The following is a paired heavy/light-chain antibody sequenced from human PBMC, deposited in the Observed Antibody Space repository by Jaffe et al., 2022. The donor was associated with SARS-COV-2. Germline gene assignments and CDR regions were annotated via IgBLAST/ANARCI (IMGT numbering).Heavy chain of an antibody. CDR3: TTVGLHGY. V-gene: IGHV3-15*01. CDR1: GFAFTDAW. Sequence: EVRLVESGGGFVKPGGSLRLSCTASGFAFTDAWMSWVRQVPGKGLEWVGRIKSKTDGETTDYGAPVKGRFTILRDDSKNTLYLQMNNLKTDDTGVYSCTTVGLHGYWGQGTLVTVSS. J-gene: IGHJ4*02. CDR2: IKSKTDGETT.
Light chain of an antibody. CDR3: MQPLQTPIT. CDR1: QSLLHSNGNNY. CDR2: LGS. V-gene: IGKV2-28*01. J-gene: IGKJ5*01. Sequence: DIVMTQSPLSLSVTPGEPASISCRSSQSLLHSNGNNYLDWYLQKPGQSPQILIYLGSNRPSGVPDRFSGSGSGTDFTLKISRVEAEDVGIYYCMQPLQTPITFGQGTRLEIK.